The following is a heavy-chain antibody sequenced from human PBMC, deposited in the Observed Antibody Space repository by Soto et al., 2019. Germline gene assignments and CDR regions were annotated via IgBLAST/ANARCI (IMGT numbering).Heavy chain of an antibody. CDR1: GFTFSSYA. V-gene: IGHV3-23*01. CDR2: ISGSGGST. CDR3: SKDPLAYDILTAYYDY. Sequence: GGSLRLSCAASGFTFSSYAMSWVRQAPGKGLEWVSAISGSGGSTYYADSVTGTFTISRANSKNTLSLQMNSLSAEYTAVYYCSKDPLAYDILTAYYDYWGHGTLVTVSS. D-gene: IGHD3-9*01. J-gene: IGHJ4*01.